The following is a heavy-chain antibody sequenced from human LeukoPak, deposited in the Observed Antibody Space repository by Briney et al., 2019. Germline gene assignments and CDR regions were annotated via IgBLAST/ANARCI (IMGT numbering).Heavy chain of an antibody. CDR2: ISSSGSTI. D-gene: IGHD3-22*01. CDR1: GFTFSSYN. V-gene: IGHV3-48*04. CDR3: ARDFDSSGYLDY. Sequence: GGSLTLSCAASGFTFSSYNMIWLRQAPGKGLEGVSYISSSGSTIYYADSVKGRFTISRDNAKNSLYLQRNSLRAEDTAVYYCARDFDSSGYLDYWGQGTLVTVSS. J-gene: IGHJ4*02.